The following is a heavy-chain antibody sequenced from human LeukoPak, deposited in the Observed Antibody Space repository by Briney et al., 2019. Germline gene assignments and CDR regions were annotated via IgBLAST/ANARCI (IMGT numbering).Heavy chain of an antibody. CDR2: IYSGGRT. Sequence: GGSRRLSCAASGFTVNNNYMTWVRLAPGKGLEWVSVIYSGGRTYYADSVKGRFTISRDDFKNMVYLQMNSLRAEDTALYYCARGGCSTISCSDLYYYYYYMDVWGKGTTVTVSS. CDR1: GFTVNNNY. D-gene: IGHD1-26*01. CDR3: ARGGCSTISCSDLYYYYYYMDV. V-gene: IGHV3-53*01. J-gene: IGHJ6*03.